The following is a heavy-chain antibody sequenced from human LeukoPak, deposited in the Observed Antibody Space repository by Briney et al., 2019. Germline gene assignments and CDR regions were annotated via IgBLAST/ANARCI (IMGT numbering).Heavy chain of an antibody. J-gene: IGHJ5*02. V-gene: IGHV3-23*01. Sequence: GGSLRLSCAASGFTFSSYWMSWVRQAPGKGLEWVSAISGSGGSTYYADSVKGRFTISRDNSKNTLYLQMNSLRAEDTAVYYCAKDLAGGTGAYNWFDPWGQGTLVTVSS. D-gene: IGHD2-15*01. CDR3: AKDLAGGTGAYNWFDP. CDR2: ISGSGGST. CDR1: GFTFSSYW.